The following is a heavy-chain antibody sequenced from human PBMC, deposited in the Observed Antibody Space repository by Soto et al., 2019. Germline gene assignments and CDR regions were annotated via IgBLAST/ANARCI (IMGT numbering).Heavy chain of an antibody. J-gene: IGHJ4*02. D-gene: IGHD3-10*01. CDR3: ARSDWNSYWNPLDY. V-gene: IGHV6-1*01. Sequence: SQTLSLTCAISGDSVSSNRAAWNWIRQSPSRGLEWLGRTFYTSKWFTDYAESVKSRISINPDKSKNQFSLHLNSVTPEDTAVYYCARSDWNSYWNPLDYWGLGTLVTVSS. CDR2: TFYTSKWFT. CDR1: GDSVSSNRAA.